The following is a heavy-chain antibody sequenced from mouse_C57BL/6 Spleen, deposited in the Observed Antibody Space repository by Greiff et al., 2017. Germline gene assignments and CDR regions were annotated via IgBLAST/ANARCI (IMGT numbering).Heavy chain of an antibody. CDR3: ALANWDVGYAMDY. D-gene: IGHD4-1*01. CDR2: IYPGDGDT. Sequence: QVQLQQSGPELVKPGASVKISCKASGYAFSSSWLNWVKQRPGKGLEWIGRIYPGDGDTNYNGKFKGKATLTADKSSSTAYMQLSSLTSEDSAVYFGALANWDVGYAMDYWGQGTSVTVSS. CDR1: GYAFSSSW. V-gene: IGHV1-82*01. J-gene: IGHJ4*01.